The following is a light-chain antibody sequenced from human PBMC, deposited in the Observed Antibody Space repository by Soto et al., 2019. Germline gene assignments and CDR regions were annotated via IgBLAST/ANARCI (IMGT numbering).Light chain of an antibody. Sequence: QSALTQPASVSGSPGQSITISCSGTSSDTGTYDHVAWFQQFPGKTPKLMIYSVSNRPSGVSYRFSGSKSGNTASLTISGLQAEDEADYYCISYTVSRSYVFGTGTKLTVL. J-gene: IGLJ1*01. V-gene: IGLV2-14*01. CDR3: ISYTVSRSYV. CDR1: SSDTGTYDH. CDR2: SVS.